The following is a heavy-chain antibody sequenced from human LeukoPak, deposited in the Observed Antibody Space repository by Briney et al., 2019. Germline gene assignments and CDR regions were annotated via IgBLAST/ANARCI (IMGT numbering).Heavy chain of an antibody. J-gene: IGHJ4*02. CDR2: THKSGST. V-gene: IGHV4-61*02. D-gene: IGHD1-1*01. Sequence: PSETLSLTCTVSGGSITYGSYYWSWIRQAAGKGLEWLGRTHKSGSTHYNPSLKSRVTLSLDMSKNQFSLQLRSVTAADTAVYYCARDSWNYLEWWGQGSLVTVSS. CDR1: GGSITYGSYY. CDR3: ARDSWNYLEW.